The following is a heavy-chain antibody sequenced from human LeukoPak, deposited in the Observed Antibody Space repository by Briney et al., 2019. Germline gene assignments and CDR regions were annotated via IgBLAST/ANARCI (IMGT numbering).Heavy chain of an antibody. Sequence: PGGSLRLSCTASGFTFSDYATSWFRQAPGKGLEWVGFIRSKAYGGTTEYAASVKGRFTISRDDSKSIAYLQMNSLKTEDTAVYYCTRDAQSGPPQKWYYYDSSGYYGHDAFDIWGQGTMVTVSS. V-gene: IGHV3-49*03. J-gene: IGHJ3*02. CDR1: GFTFSDYA. CDR3: TRDAQSGPPQKWYYYDSSGYYGHDAFDI. D-gene: IGHD3-22*01. CDR2: IRSKAYGGTT.